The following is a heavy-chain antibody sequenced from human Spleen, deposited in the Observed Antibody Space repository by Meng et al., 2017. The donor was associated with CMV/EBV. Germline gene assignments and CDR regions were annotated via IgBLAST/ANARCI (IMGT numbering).Heavy chain of an antibody. D-gene: IGHD2/OR15-2a*01. J-gene: IGHJ4*02. CDR3: AKENIFSLLVEVPGGVDY. CDR2: ISSSSSYI. Sequence: GESLKISCAASGFTFSSYSMNWVRQAPGKGLEWVSSISSSSSYIYYADSVKGRFTISRDDSRNTLYLLMHSLRAEDTAVYYCAKENIFSLLVEVPGGVDYWGLGTLVTVSS. CDR1: GFTFSSYS. V-gene: IGHV3-21*01.